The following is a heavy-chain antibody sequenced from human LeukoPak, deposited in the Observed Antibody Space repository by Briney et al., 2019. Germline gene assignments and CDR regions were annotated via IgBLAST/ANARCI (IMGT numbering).Heavy chain of an antibody. CDR2: IVVGSGNT. J-gene: IGHJ6*03. CDR1: GFTFTSSA. Sequence: SVKVSCKASGFTFTSSAMQWVRQARGQRLEWIGWIVVGSGNTNYAQKFQERVTMTRDTSTSTVYMELSSLRSEDTAVYYCARDKTGAPYYYYMDVWGKGTTVTISS. D-gene: IGHD7-27*01. V-gene: IGHV1-58*02. CDR3: ARDKTGAPYYYYMDV.